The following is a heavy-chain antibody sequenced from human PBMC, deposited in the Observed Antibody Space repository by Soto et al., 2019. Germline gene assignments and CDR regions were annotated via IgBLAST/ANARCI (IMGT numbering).Heavy chain of an antibody. CDR1: GFTFSSYS. D-gene: IGHD2-15*01. CDR2: ISSSSSYI. J-gene: IGHJ5*02. V-gene: IGHV3-21*01. Sequence: PGGSLRLSCAASGFTFSSYSMNWVRQAPGKGLEWVSSISSSSSYIYYADSVKGRFTISRDNAKNSLYLQMNSLRAEDTAVYYCARGVPGYCSGGSCYPWFDPWGQGTLVTVSS. CDR3: ARGVPGYCSGGSCYPWFDP.